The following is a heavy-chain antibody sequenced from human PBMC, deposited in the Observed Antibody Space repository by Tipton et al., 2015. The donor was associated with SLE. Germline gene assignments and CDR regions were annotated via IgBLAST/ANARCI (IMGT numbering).Heavy chain of an antibody. Sequence: TLSLTCTVSGGSISSGGYYWSWIRQHPGKGLEWIGYIYYSGSTYYNPSLKSRVTISVDTSKNQFSLKLSSVTAADTAVYYCARSLPTQLVVDYWCQGTLVTVSS. CDR1: GGSISSGGYY. V-gene: IGHV4-31*03. CDR2: IYYSGST. J-gene: IGHJ4*02. CDR3: ARSLPTQLVVDY. D-gene: IGHD6-13*01.